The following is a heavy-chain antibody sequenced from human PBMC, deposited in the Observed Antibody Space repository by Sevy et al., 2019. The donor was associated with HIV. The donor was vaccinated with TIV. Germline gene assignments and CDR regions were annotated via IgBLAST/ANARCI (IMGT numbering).Heavy chain of an antibody. Sequence: SGPTLVNPTQTLTLTFTFSGFSLSTSGVGVGWIRQPPGKALEWLALIYWNDDKRYSPSLKSRLTITKDTSKNQVVLTMTNMDPVDTATYYCAHTVTQYSSSSYYFDYWGQGTLVTVSS. CDR1: GFSLSTSGVG. V-gene: IGHV2-5*01. CDR2: IYWNDDK. D-gene: IGHD6-6*01. CDR3: AHTVTQYSSSSYYFDY. J-gene: IGHJ4*02.